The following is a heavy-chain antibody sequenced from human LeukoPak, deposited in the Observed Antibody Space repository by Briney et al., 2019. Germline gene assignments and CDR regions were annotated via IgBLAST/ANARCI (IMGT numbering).Heavy chain of an antibody. Sequence: GASVKVSCKASGYTFINYGISWVRQAPGQGLEWVGWISVHNGNTNFAQKFQGRVTMTTEAPTNTAYMALRSPRSDDAAVYYCARDLAHYSTSESFDIWGQGTMVTVSS. D-gene: IGHD6-13*01. CDR3: ARDLAHYSTSESFDI. V-gene: IGHV1-18*01. J-gene: IGHJ3*02. CDR1: GYTFINYG. CDR2: ISVHNGNT.